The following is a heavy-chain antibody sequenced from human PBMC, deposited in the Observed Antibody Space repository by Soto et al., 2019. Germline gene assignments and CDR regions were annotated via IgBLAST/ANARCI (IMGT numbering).Heavy chain of an antibody. CDR1: GYTLTELS. V-gene: IGHV1-24*01. Sequence: ASVKVSCKVSGYTLTELSMHWVRQAPGKGLEWMGGFDPEDGETIYAQKFQGRVTMTEDTSTDTAYMELSSLRSEDTAVYYCATGDPIAAAAILDYWGQGPLVTVPS. D-gene: IGHD6-13*01. J-gene: IGHJ4*02. CDR3: ATGDPIAAAAILDY. CDR2: FDPEDGET.